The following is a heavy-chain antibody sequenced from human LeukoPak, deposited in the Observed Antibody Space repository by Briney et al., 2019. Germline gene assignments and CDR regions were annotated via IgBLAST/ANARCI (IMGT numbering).Heavy chain of an antibody. Sequence: GGSLRLSCAASGFTFNIYWMHWVRQAPGKGLVWVSLISSDGSITSYADSVKGRSTISRDNAKNTVYLQMNSLRVEDTAVYYCARRVGSSESSYYFDYWGQGTLVTVSS. CDR3: ARRVGSSESSYYFDY. CDR1: GFTFNIYW. D-gene: IGHD3-22*01. V-gene: IGHV3-74*01. J-gene: IGHJ4*02. CDR2: ISSDGSIT.